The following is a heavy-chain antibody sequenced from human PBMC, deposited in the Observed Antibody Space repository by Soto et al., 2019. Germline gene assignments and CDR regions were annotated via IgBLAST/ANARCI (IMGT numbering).Heavy chain of an antibody. Sequence: ESGGGLVQPGGSLRLSCAASGFKFSTYWMSWVRQAPGKGLEWLANIKQDANEMYYVDSVKGRFTISGDSAKNSLFLIMDSLRVEDTAVYYCAAYHTSRHAAFDIWGQGTTVIVSS. CDR2: IKQDANEM. CDR3: AAYHTSRHAAFDI. J-gene: IGHJ3*02. V-gene: IGHV3-7*01. D-gene: IGHD2-21*01. CDR1: GFKFSTYW.